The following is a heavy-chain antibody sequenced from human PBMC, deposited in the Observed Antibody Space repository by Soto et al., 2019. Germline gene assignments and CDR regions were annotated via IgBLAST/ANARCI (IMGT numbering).Heavy chain of an antibody. CDR1: GYTFTSYG. CDR2: ISAYNGNT. V-gene: IGHV1-18*04. J-gene: IGHJ4*02. Sequence: GASVKVSCKASGYTFTSYGISWVRQAPGQGLEWMGWISAYNGNTNYAQKLQGRVTMTTDTSTSTAYMELRSLRSDDTAVYYCARVPIVPAASGYFDYWGQGTLVTVSS. D-gene: IGHD2-2*01. CDR3: ARVPIVPAASGYFDY.